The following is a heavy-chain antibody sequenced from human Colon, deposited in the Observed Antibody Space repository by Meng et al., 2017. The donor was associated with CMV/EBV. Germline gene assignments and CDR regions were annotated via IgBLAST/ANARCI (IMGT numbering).Heavy chain of an antibody. CDR1: GGPFKGYY. Sequence: SETLSLTCAVSGGPFKGYYWNWIRQSPGKGLEWIGEIRHSGLTSHKPALKSRITISLDTSKNQVSLEVRPIIAADTGVYYCARQRENFYYYGMDVWGHGTMVTVSS. CDR3: ARQRENFYYYGMDV. J-gene: IGHJ6*02. D-gene: IGHD5-24*01. CDR2: IRHSGLT. V-gene: IGHV4-34*01.